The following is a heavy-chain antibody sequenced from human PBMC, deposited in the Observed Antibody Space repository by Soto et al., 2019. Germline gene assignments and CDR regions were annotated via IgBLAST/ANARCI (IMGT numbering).Heavy chain of an antibody. D-gene: IGHD3-22*01. CDR2: INHSGST. J-gene: IGHJ4*02. Sequence: SETLSLTCAVYGGSFSGYYWSWIRQPPGKGLEWIGEINHSGSTNYNPSLKSRVTISVDTSKNQFSLKLSSVTAADTAVYYCVRGYGYYDHWGQGTLVTVSS. V-gene: IGHV4-34*01. CDR1: GGSFSGYY. CDR3: VRGYGYYDH.